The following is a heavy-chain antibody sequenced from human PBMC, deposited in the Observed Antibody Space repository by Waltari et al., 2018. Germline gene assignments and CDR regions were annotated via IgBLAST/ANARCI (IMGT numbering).Heavy chain of an antibody. CDR1: GRTFSSYA. CDR2: IIHIFGTA. V-gene: IGHV1-69*08. D-gene: IGHD3-22*01. CDR3: ANRLLDDSSGYGSIDY. J-gene: IGHJ4*02. Sequence: QVQLVQSGAEVKKPGSSVKVSCNASGRTFSSYAISWVRQTPGQGLEWMGRIIHIFGTANYAQKFQGRVTITADKSTSTAYMELSSLRSEDTAVYYCANRLLDDSSGYGSIDYWGQGTLVTVSS.